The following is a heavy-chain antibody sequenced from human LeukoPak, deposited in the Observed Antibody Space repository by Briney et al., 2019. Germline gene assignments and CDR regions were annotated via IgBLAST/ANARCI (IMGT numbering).Heavy chain of an antibody. V-gene: IGHV1-18*01. CDR1: GYTFTTYG. CDR3: AREGLSAGDDAFDI. D-gene: IGHD1-1*01. J-gene: IGHJ3*02. CDR2: ISAYNGNT. Sequence: GASVKVSCKASGYTFTTYGISWVRQAPGQGLEWMGWISAYNGNTNYAQKLQGRVTMTTDTSTSTAYMEPRSLRSDDTAVYYCAREGLSAGDDAFDIWGQGTMVTVSS.